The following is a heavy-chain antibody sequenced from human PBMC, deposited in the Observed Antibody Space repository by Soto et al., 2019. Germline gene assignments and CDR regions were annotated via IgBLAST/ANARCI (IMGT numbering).Heavy chain of an antibody. CDR2: IYHSGST. Sequence: PSETLSLTYTVSGGSIRSYYWSWIRQPPGKGLEWIGYIYHSGSTNYNPSLKSRITISVDTSKNQFSLKLNSMTAADTAVYYCARHNYGSGSTYFDYWGQGTLVTVSS. CDR3: ARHNYGSGSTYFDY. V-gene: IGHV4-59*08. CDR1: GGSIRSYY. J-gene: IGHJ4*02. D-gene: IGHD3-10*01.